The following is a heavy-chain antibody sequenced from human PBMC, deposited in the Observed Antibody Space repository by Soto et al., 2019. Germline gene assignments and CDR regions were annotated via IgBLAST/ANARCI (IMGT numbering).Heavy chain of an antibody. Sequence: VPLLESGGDLIQPGGSLRLSCAASGFTFSSYAMSWVRQAPGKGLGWVSAISSSGGSTFYADSVKGRFTISRDNSRNTLYLKMNSLRAEDTAIYYCAKYQPMTQPRPYFDYWGQGTLVTVSS. J-gene: IGHJ4*02. V-gene: IGHV3-23*01. CDR3: AKYQPMTQPRPYFDY. CDR2: ISSSGGST. CDR1: GFTFSSYA. D-gene: IGHD3-22*01.